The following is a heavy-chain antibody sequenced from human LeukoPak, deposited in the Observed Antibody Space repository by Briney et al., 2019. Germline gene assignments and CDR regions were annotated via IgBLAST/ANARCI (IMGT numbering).Heavy chain of an antibody. CDR2: VNSDGSST. CDR3: ARDQIYCTGGYCYFDY. CDR1: GFTFSSYW. V-gene: IGHV3-74*01. D-gene: IGHD2-8*02. Sequence: GGSLRLSCAASGFTFSSYWMHWVRQAPGKGLVWVSRVNSDGSSTSYADSVKGRFTISRDNAKNTLCLQMNSLGAEDTAVYYCARDQIYCTGGYCYFDYWGQGTLVTVSS. J-gene: IGHJ4*02.